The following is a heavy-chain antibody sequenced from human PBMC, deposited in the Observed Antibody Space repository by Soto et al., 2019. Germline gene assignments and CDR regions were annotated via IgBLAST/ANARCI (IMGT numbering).Heavy chain of an antibody. Sequence: SETLSLTCTVSGGSISSYYWSWIRQPPGKGLEWIGYIYYSGSTNYNPSLKSRVTISVDTSKNQFSLKLSSVTAADTAVYYCARVHYDFWSGPSRWFDPWGQGTLVTVS. D-gene: IGHD3-3*01. J-gene: IGHJ5*02. CDR1: GGSISSYY. CDR2: IYYSGST. V-gene: IGHV4-59*01. CDR3: ARVHYDFWSGPSRWFDP.